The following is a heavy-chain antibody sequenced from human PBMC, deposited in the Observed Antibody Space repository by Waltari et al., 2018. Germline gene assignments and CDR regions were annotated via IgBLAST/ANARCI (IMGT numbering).Heavy chain of an antibody. CDR3: AREGWNYDAFDI. V-gene: IGHV3-7*01. D-gene: IGHD1-7*01. J-gene: IGHJ3*02. CDR1: GFTFSSSW. Sequence: EVQLVESGGGLVQPGGSLRLSCAASGFTFSSSWMSWVRQAPGKGLEWVANIKQDGSEKYYVDSGKGRFTISRDNAKNSLYLQMNSLRAEDTAVYYCAREGWNYDAFDIWGQGTMVTVSS. CDR2: IKQDGSEK.